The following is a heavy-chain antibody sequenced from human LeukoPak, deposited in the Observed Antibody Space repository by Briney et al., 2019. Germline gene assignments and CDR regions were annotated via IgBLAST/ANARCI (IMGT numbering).Heavy chain of an antibody. D-gene: IGHD3-3*01. J-gene: IGHJ6*03. CDR3: ARSFWSAQGDYYYYMDV. V-gene: IGHV1-18*01. CDR1: GYTFTSYG. Sequence: ASVKVSCKASGYTFTSYGISWVRQAPGQGLEWMGWISAYNGNTNYAQKFQGRVTITTDESTSTAYMELSSLRSEDTAVYYCARSFWSAQGDYYYYMDVWGKGTTVTVSS. CDR2: ISAYNGNT.